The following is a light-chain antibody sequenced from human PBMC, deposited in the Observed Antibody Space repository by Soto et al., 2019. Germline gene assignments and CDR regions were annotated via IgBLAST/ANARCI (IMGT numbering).Light chain of an antibody. CDR2: AAS. CDR3: QQSFSIPLT. CDR1: QSINSN. V-gene: IGKV1-39*01. J-gene: IGKJ4*01. Sequence: DIQMTQSPSSLSASVGDRVTIACRASQSINSNLNWYQQKSGKAPNLLIHAASNLQSGVPSRFSGSGSGTDFTLTITSLQPEDFATYYCQQSFSIPLTFGGGTTVEIK.